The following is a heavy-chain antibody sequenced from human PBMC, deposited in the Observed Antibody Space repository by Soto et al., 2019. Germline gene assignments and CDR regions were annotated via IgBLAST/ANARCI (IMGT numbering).Heavy chain of an antibody. CDR3: AREVTNYGDYSPAFDI. CDR2: IYYSGST. D-gene: IGHD4-17*01. Sequence: QVQLQESGPGLVKPSQTLSLTCTVSGGSISSGDYYWSWIRQPPGKGLEWIGYIYYSGSTYYNPSPKRRVTISVDTSQNQYSLKMSSVTAADTAVYYCAREVTNYGDYSPAFDIWGQGTMVTVSS. J-gene: IGHJ3*02. V-gene: IGHV4-30-4*01. CDR1: GGSISSGDYY.